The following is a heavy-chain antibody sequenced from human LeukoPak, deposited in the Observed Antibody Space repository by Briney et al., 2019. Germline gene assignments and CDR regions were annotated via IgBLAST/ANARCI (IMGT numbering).Heavy chain of an antibody. Sequence: GASVRVSCKASGYTFTTYAMHWVRQAPGQRLEWMGWINAGNGNTQYSQEFQGRVTMTRDTPASTAYMEVRSLRSEDMAVYYCARSNRGMHYDSWGQGTLVTVSS. CDR1: GYTFTTYA. CDR3: ARSNRGMHYDS. V-gene: IGHV1-3*03. D-gene: IGHD3-16*02. CDR2: INAGNGNT. J-gene: IGHJ5*01.